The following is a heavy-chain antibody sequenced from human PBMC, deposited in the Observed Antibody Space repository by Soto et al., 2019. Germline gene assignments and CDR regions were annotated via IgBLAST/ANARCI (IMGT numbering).Heavy chain of an antibody. Sequence: QVQLVQSGAEVQKPGASVKLSCKASGYTFTRYSMHWVRQAPGQSLEWLGWINGGNGDTRYPQKFQGRVTVTRDTSASTVYMELSSLNSEDTAVYYCARDRVGNDYWGQGTQVTVSS. CDR1: GYTFTRYS. CDR3: ARDRVGNDY. J-gene: IGHJ4*02. CDR2: INGGNGDT. V-gene: IGHV1-3*01.